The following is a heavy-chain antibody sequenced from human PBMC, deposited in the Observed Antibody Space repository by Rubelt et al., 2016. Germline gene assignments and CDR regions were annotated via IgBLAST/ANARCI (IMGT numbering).Heavy chain of an antibody. J-gene: IGHJ6*02. CDR3: ARGRTDYYYGMDV. V-gene: IGHV1-46*01. Sequence: QVQLVQSGAEVKKPGASVKVSCKASGYTFTSYYMHWVRQAPGQGLEWMGIINPSGGSTSYAQKFQGRVTMNRETVTSKVYMVLSSLGSEDTCVYDCARGRTDYYYGMDVWGQGTTVTVSS. CDR1: GYTFTSYY. CDR2: INPSGGST.